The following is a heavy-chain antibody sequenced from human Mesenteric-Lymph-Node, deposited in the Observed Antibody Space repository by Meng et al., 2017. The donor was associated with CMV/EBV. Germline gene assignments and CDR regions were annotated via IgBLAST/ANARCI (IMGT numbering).Heavy chain of an antibody. V-gene: IGHV3-21*01. D-gene: IGHD2-2*01. J-gene: IGHJ6*02. CDR2: ISSSSSYI. CDR1: GFTFSSYS. Sequence: GESLKISCAASGFTFSSYSMNWVRQAPGKGLEWVSSISSSSSYIYYADSVKGRFTISRDNAKNSLYLQMNSLRAGDTAVYYCARGRYCSSTSCPPYYYYGMDVWGQGTTVTVSS. CDR3: ARGRYCSSTSCPPYYYYGMDV.